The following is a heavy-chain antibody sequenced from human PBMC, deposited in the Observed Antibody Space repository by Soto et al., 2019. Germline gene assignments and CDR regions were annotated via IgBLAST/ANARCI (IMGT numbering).Heavy chain of an antibody. V-gene: IGHV3-15*01. CDR2: IKSRADDGTT. J-gene: IGHJ4*02. CDR1: GSTFTNAW. Sequence: GGSLRLSCAASGSTFTNAWMSWVRQAPGKGLEWVGHIKSRADDGTTDYAAPLKGRFTISRDDSKNMLYLQMNSLKTEDTAVYFCATEGIASRPPFDYWGQGTLVTVSS. D-gene: IGHD6-13*01. CDR3: ATEGIASRPPFDY.